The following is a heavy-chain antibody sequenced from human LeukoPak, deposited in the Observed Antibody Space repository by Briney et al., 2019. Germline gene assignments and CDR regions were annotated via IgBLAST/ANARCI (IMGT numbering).Heavy chain of an antibody. D-gene: IGHD6-25*01. Sequence: GGSLRLSCAASGSTFSSHAMSWVRQAPGKGLEWVSAISGSGGSTYYADSVKGRFTISRDNSKNTLYLQMNSLRAEDTAIYYCAKYGSAWVYYFDFWGQGTLVTVSS. CDR2: ISGSGGST. J-gene: IGHJ4*02. CDR1: GSTFSSHA. CDR3: AKYGSAWVYYFDF. V-gene: IGHV3-23*01.